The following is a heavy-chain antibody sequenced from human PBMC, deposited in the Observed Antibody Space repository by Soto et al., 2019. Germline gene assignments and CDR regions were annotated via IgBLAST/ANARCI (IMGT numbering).Heavy chain of an antibody. Sequence: SETLSLTCTVSGGSISSGDYYWSWIRQPPGKGLEWVGYIYYSGNTYYNPSLKSRITISVDTSTNHFFLKVNSVTAADTTVYYCARAGVLVATRDAFDIWGQGTMVTVSS. V-gene: IGHV4-30-4*01. J-gene: IGHJ3*02. D-gene: IGHD2-8*02. CDR2: IYYSGNT. CDR3: ARAGVLVATRDAFDI. CDR1: GGSISSGDYY.